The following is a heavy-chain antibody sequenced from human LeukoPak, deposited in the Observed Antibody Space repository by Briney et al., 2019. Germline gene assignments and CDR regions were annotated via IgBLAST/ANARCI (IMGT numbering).Heavy chain of an antibody. CDR1: GGSISSNNW. CDR2: IYHSGST. J-gene: IGHJ4*02. V-gene: IGHV4-4*02. D-gene: IGHD1-26*01. CDR3: VRDVGAAPDYYFDY. Sequence: SGTLSLTCAVSGGSISSNNWWSWVRQPPGKGLEWIGEIYHSGSTNYNASLKSRVTISVDKSKNQFSLRLTSVTAADTAVYYCVRDVGAAPDYYFDYWGQGTLVTVS.